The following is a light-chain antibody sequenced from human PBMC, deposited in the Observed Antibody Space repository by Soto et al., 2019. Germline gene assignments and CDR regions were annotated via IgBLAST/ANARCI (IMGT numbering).Light chain of an antibody. Sequence: DIQMTQSPSTLSASVGDRVTITFRASQSISSWLAWYKQKPGKAPKLLIYDASSLESGVPSRFSGSGSGTEFTLTISSLQPDDFATYYCQQYNIYSAEPFGQGTKVDI. J-gene: IGKJ1*01. CDR1: QSISSW. CDR2: DAS. V-gene: IGKV1-5*01. CDR3: QQYNIYSAEP.